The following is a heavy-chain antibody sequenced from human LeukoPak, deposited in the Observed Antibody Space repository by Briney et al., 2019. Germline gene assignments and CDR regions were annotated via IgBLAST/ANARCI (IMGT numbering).Heavy chain of an antibody. Sequence: SETLSPTCTVSGVSINNYYWGWIRQSPGKGPEWIGWSYHRGSTSYNPSLKSRVAISVDTSKNQFSLKLSSVTAADTAVYYCARDRELGYWGQGTLVIVSS. CDR2: SYHRGST. CDR3: ARDRELGY. J-gene: IGHJ4*02. CDR1: GVSINNYY. V-gene: IGHV4-59*01.